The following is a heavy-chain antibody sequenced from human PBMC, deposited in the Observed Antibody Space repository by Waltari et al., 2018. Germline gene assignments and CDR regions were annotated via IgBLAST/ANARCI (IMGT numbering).Heavy chain of an antibody. CDR1: GSTFCAYF. CDR2: ISGSGTSA. CDR3: AREATGWTPHFDY. J-gene: IGHJ4*02. D-gene: IGHD6-19*01. Sequence: QVQLVESGGGLVKPGGSLRLSCAVSGSTFCAYFMTWIRQAPGKGLEWVSYISGSGTSAYYADSVKGRFTISRDNAKNSLYLQMNSLRAEDTAVYYCAREATGWTPHFDYWGQGTLVTVSS. V-gene: IGHV3-11*01.